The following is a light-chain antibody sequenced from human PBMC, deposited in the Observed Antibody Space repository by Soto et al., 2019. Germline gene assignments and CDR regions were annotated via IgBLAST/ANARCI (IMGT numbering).Light chain of an antibody. Sequence: QSALTQPPSASGSPGQSVTISCTGTSSDVGKYNSVSWYQQHPGKAPKLIVYEVNKRPSGVPDRFSGSKSGDTASLTVSGLQAHDEADYYCSSSAGNYNYVFGTGTKATVL. CDR3: SSSAGNYNYV. J-gene: IGLJ1*01. CDR2: EVN. V-gene: IGLV2-8*01. CDR1: SSDVGKYNS.